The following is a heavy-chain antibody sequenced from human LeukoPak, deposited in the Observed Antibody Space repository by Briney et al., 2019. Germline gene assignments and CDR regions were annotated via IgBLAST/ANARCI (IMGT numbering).Heavy chain of an antibody. CDR3: ARGPYYDILTGYYNDAFDI. CDR1: GXTFSSYA. J-gene: IGHJ3*02. CDR2: ISYDGRNK. V-gene: IGHV3-30*04. Sequence: GRSLRLSCAASGXTFSSYAMHWVRQAPGKGLEWVAVISYDGRNKYYADSVKGRFTISRDNSKNTLYLQMNSLRAEDTSVYYCARGPYYDILTGYYNDAFDIWGQGTMVTVSS. D-gene: IGHD3-9*01.